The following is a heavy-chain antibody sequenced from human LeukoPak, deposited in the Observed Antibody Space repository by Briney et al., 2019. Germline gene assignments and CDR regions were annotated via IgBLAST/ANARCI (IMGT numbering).Heavy chain of an antibody. CDR1: GGTFSSYT. CDR2: IIPILGIA. CDR3: ATVVVPAAIGY. Sequence: SVKVSCKASGGTFSSYTISWVRQAPGQGLEWMGRIIPILGIANYAQKFQGRVTITADKSTSTAYMELRSLRSEDTAVYYCATVVVPAAIGYWGQGTLVTVSS. D-gene: IGHD2-2*01. J-gene: IGHJ4*02. V-gene: IGHV1-69*02.